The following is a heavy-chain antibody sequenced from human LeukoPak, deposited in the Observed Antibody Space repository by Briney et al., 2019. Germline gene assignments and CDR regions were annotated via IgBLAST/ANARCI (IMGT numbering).Heavy chain of an antibody. CDR3: ARDSSPVAWGGQDAFDI. J-gene: IGHJ3*02. CDR2: IHHSGSI. V-gene: IGHV4-4*02. CDR1: GVSISSNLW. D-gene: IGHD7-27*01. Sequence: SETLSLTCAVSGVSISSNLWWTWVRQPPGKGLEWIAEIHHSGSINYNPSLKSRVTISVDTSKNHFSLKLSSVTAADTAVYYCARDSSPVAWGGQDAFDIWGQGTMVTVSS.